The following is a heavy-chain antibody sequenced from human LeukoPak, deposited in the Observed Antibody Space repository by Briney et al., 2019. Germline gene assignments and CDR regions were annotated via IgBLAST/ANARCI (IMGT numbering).Heavy chain of an antibody. CDR1: GYTFTSYG. V-gene: IGHV1-18*01. D-gene: IGHD6-13*01. J-gene: IGHJ6*03. CDR3: ARAGSWSRYYYMDV. Sequence: ASVKVSCKASGYTFTSYGISWVRQAPGQGLEWMGWISAYNGNTNYAQKLQGRVTMTTDTSTSTVYMELSSLRSEDTAVYYCARAGSWSRYYYMDVWGKGTTVTVSS. CDR2: ISAYNGNT.